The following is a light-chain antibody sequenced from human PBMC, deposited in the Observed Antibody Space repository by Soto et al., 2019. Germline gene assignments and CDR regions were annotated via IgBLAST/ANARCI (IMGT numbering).Light chain of an antibody. CDR2: DAS. CDR3: QQYGWSPLT. V-gene: IGKV3-20*01. Sequence: EIVMTHSPAPLALSPGKRTTLSCRASQSVSSYLAWYQQKPGQAPMLLLDDASSRATGIPDRFSGSGSGTVFTLTISRLEPEDFAVYHCQQYGWSPLTFGGGTKVDIK. J-gene: IGKJ4*01. CDR1: QSVSSY.